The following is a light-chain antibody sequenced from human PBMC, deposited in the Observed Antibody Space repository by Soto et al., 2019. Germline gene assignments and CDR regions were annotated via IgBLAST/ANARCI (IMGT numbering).Light chain of an antibody. CDR3: QLYYGSTRV. V-gene: IGLV7-43*01. CDR1: TGAVTSTYY. CDR2: STS. J-gene: IGLJ3*02. Sequence: QDVVTQEPSLTVSPGGTVTLTCASSTGAVTSTYYPNWFQQKPGQAPRSLIFSTSIRYSWTPARFSGSLLGGKAALTLSDVQPEDEADYYCQLYYGSTRVFGGATKLTVL.